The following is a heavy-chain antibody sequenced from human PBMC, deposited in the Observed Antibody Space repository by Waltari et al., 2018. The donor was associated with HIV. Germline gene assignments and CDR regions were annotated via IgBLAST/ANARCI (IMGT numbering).Heavy chain of an antibody. CDR2: IKTKTDGGTV. CDR3: TTIQFYYVFEF. V-gene: IGHV3-15*01. Sequence: EVQLVEPGGGLGTPGGPRRLSCVVSRFTSRNAWRSWVRQAPGKGMEWGGRIKTKTDGGTVDYAAPVTGRCTISRDDSQSTLYLEINSLKTEDTAVYYCTTIQFYYVFEFWGQGTLVTVSS. CDR1: RFTSRNAW. D-gene: IGHD3-10*02. J-gene: IGHJ4*02.